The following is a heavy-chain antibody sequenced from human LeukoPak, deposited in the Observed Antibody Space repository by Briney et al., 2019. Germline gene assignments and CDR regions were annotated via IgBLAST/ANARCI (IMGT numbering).Heavy chain of an antibody. CDR1: GGSISSSSYY. CDR3: ARGGRRAGACFDY. CDR2: IYYSGST. V-gene: IGHV4-39*01. D-gene: IGHD6-13*01. J-gene: IGHJ4*02. Sequence: SETLSLTCTVSGGSISSSSYYWGWIRQPPWKGLEWIGSIYYSGSTYYNPSLKSRVTISVDTSKNQFSLKLSSVTAADTAVYYCARGGRRAGACFDYGGQKTLVTVSS.